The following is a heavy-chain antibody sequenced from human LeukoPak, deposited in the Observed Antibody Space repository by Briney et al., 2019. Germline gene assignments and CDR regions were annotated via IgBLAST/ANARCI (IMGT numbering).Heavy chain of an antibody. D-gene: IGHD3-16*01. V-gene: IGHV3-23*01. CDR1: GFTFSSYA. J-gene: IGHJ3*02. Sequence: QSGGSLRLSCAASGFTFSSYAMSWVRQGQGTGLEWVSGIRSRGGTTDYDDFVKGRFTMSRDNSKNTLYLQMHSLRAEDTAVYYCAKDLKGLYDYVRGSYAVDIWGQGTTVTVSS. CDR2: IRSRGGTT. CDR3: AKDLKGLYDYVRGSYAVDI.